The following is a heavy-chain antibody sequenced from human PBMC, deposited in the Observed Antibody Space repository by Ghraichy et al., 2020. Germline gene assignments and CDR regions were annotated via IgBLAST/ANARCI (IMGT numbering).Heavy chain of an antibody. J-gene: IGHJ6*02. Sequence: LSLTCAASGFTFSSYGMHWVRQAPGKGLEWVAVIWYDGSNKYYADSVKGRFTISRDNSKNTLYLQMNSLRAEDTAVYYCARKVNAPGGVGTANYYYYGMDVWGQGTTVTVSS. CDR3: ARKVNAPGGVGTANYYYYGMDV. V-gene: IGHV3-33*01. D-gene: IGHD3-16*01. CDR1: GFTFSSYG. CDR2: IWYDGSNK.